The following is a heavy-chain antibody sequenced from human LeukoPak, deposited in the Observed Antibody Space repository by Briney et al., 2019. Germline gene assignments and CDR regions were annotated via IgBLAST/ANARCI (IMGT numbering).Heavy chain of an antibody. CDR1: GFSFSTYW. CDR3: AKVGPGYDRSGYYDN. V-gene: IGHV3-23*01. Sequence: PGGSLRLSCAASGFSFSTYWMSWVRQAPGRGLEWVSGISGSAGNTYYADSVKGRFTISRDNSKNTLDLQMNSLRAEDTAEYYCAKVGPGYDRSGYYDNWGQGTLVTVSS. D-gene: IGHD3-22*01. CDR2: ISGSAGNT. J-gene: IGHJ4*02.